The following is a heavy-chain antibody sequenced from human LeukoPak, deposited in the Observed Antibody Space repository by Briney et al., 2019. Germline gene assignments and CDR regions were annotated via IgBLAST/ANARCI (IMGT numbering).Heavy chain of an antibody. Sequence: GGSLRLSCAASGFTFSSYSMNWVRRAPGKGLEWASSISSSSSYIYYADSVKGRFTISRDNAKNSLYLQMNSLRAEDTAVYYCARGPQWLVRGYDYWGQGTLVTVSS. V-gene: IGHV3-21*01. CDR2: ISSSSSYI. CDR3: ARGPQWLVRGYDY. CDR1: GFTFSSYS. J-gene: IGHJ4*02. D-gene: IGHD6-19*01.